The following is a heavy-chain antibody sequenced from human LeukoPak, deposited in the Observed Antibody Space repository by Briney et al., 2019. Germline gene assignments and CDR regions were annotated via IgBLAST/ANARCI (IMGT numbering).Heavy chain of an antibody. CDR2: MSSDSSFI. CDR3: ARGEVATTYYYGMDV. V-gene: IGHV3-21*05. CDR1: GFTFRSYV. D-gene: IGHD5-12*01. J-gene: IGHJ6*02. Sequence: GGSLRLSCVASGFTFRSYVMNWVRQAPGKGLEWVSYMSSDSSFINYADSVKGRFTISRDNAKNSLFLQMDSPRADDTAVYYCARGEVATTYYYGMDVWGQGTTVTVSS.